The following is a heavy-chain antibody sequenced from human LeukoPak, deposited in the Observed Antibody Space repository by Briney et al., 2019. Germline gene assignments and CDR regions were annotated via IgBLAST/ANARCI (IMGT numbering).Heavy chain of an antibody. CDR3: ARDHVLRYFDWLSLRYFDY. CDR2: ISAYNGNT. D-gene: IGHD3-9*01. J-gene: IGHJ4*02. Sequence: GASVKVSCKASGYTFTSYGISWVRQVPGQGLEWMGWISAYNGNTNYAQKLQGRVTMTTDTSTSTAYMELRSLRSDDTAVYYCARDHVLRYFDWLSLRYFDYWGQGTLVTVSS. CDR1: GYTFTSYG. V-gene: IGHV1-18*01.